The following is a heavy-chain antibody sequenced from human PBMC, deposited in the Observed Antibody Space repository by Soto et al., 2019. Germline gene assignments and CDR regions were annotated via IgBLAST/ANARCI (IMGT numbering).Heavy chain of an antibody. CDR3: HRDYSNDGWFDP. J-gene: IGHJ5*02. Sequence: KPSENLSLTCTVSGGSISSGDYYWSWIRQPPGKGLEWIGYIYYSGSTYYNPSLKSRVTISVDTSKNQFSLKLSSVTAADTAVYYCHRDYSNDGWFDPWGQGTLVTVSS. D-gene: IGHD4-4*01. CDR2: IYYSGST. CDR1: GGSISSGDYY. V-gene: IGHV4-30-4*01.